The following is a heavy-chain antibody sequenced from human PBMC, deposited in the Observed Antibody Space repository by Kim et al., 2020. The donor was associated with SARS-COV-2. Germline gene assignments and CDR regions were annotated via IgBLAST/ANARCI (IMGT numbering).Heavy chain of an antibody. V-gene: IGHV3-23*01. Sequence: ADSVKGRFTISRDNSKNTLYLQMNSLRAEDTAVYYCAMAYNYDFWSGYGDWGQGTLVTVSS. J-gene: IGHJ4*02. D-gene: IGHD3-3*01. CDR3: AMAYNYDFWSGYGD.